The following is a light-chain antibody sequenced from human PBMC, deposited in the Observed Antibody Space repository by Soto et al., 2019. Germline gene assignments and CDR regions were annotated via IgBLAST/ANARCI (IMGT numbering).Light chain of an antibody. V-gene: IGKV3-15*01. Sequence: DIVLTQSPATLSVSPGERATLSCRARQSVSSKLAWYQQKPGQAPRLLIFGASTRATGVPARFSGSGSGTEFTLTISSLQSEDFAVYYCQQYSNWPWGTFGQGTKLEIK. CDR2: GAS. J-gene: IGKJ2*01. CDR3: QQYSNWPWGT. CDR1: QSVSSK.